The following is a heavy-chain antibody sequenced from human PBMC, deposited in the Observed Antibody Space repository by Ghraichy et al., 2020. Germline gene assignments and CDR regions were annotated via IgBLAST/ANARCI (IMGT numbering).Heavy chain of an antibody. Sequence: GGSLRLSCAASGFTFSSYSMNWVRQAPGKGLEWVSSISSSSSYIYYADSVKGRFTISRDNAKNSLYLQMNSLRAEDTAVYYCARDGGIVVVPAAPEYFQHWGQGILVTVSS. CDR1: GFTFSSYS. CDR2: ISSSSSYI. D-gene: IGHD2-2*01. CDR3: ARDGGIVVVPAAPEYFQH. J-gene: IGHJ1*01. V-gene: IGHV3-21*01.